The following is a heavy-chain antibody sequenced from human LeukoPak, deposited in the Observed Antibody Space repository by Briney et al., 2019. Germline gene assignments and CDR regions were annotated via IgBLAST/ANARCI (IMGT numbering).Heavy chain of an antibody. CDR3: AKDARRTFGLSSGLYRGSYYFDY. Sequence: GGSLRLSCAASGFTCDDCAMHWVRHAPGKGLEWVSGISWNSLIIDYADSVKGRFTISRDNAKNSLYLQMNSLRAEDTAVYYCAKDARRTFGLSSGLYRGSYYFDYWGQGTLVTVSS. CDR1: GFTCDDCA. V-gene: IGHV3-9*01. CDR2: ISWNSLII. D-gene: IGHD6-19*01. J-gene: IGHJ4*02.